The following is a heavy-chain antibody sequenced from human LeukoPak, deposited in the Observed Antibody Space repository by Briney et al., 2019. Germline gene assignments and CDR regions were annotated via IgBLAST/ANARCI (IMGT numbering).Heavy chain of an antibody. V-gene: IGHV4-59*01. CDR1: GGSISSYY. CDR3: ASHSAPYCGGVCRAMAFDI. J-gene: IGHJ3*02. CDR2: IYYSGST. Sequence: SETLSLTCTVSGGSISSYYWSWIRQPPGKGLEWIGYIYYSGSTNYNPSLKSRVTISVDTSKNQFSLKLSSVTAADTAVYYCASHSAPYCGGVCRAMAFDIWGQGTMVTVSS. D-gene: IGHD2-21*02.